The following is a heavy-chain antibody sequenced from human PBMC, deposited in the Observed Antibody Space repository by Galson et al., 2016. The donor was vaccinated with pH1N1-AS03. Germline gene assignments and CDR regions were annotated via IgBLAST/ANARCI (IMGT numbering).Heavy chain of an antibody. CDR2: LSYDDTYK. CDR3: AKDSPSRWELVR. CDR1: GFTLTNHP. Sequence: LRLSCAASGFTLTNHPLHWVRQAPGKGLEWVAVLSYDDTYKYYAESVKGRFAISRDNSKNTLDLQMNSLSADDTAVYYCAKDSPSRWELVRWGQGTLVIVSS. J-gene: IGHJ4*02. D-gene: IGHD1-1*01. V-gene: IGHV3-30*09.